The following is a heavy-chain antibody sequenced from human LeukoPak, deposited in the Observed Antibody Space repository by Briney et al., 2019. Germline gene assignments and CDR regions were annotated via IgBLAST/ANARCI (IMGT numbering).Heavy chain of an antibody. CDR2: ISGSGGST. D-gene: IGHD6-13*01. CDR3: AKDIAAVIPYNWFDP. CDR1: GFTFSSYA. J-gene: IGHJ5*02. Sequence: PGGSLRLSCAASGFTFSSYAMSWVRQAPGKRQEWVSAISGSGGSTYYADSVKGRFTISRDNSKNTLYLQMNSLRAEDTAVYYCAKDIAAVIPYNWFDPWGQGTLVTVSS. V-gene: IGHV3-23*01.